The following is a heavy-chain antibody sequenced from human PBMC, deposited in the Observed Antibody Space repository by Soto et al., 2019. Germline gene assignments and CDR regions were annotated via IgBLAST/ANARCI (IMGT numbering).Heavy chain of an antibody. CDR3: ARVPYFWGGGIFYSFFVAFDM. CDR1: GGTFSSYA. Sequence: GASVKVSCKASGGTFSSYAISWVRQAPGQGLEWMGGIIPIFGTANYAQKFQGRVTITADESTSTAYMELSSLRSEDTAVYYCARVPYFWGGGIFYSFFVAFDMGGKGKM. D-gene: IGHD3-3*01. V-gene: IGHV1-69*13. J-gene: IGHJ3*02. CDR2: IIPIFGTA.